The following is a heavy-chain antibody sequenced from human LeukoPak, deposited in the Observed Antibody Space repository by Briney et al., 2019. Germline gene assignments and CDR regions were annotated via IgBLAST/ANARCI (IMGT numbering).Heavy chain of an antibody. Sequence: PGGSLRLSCAASGFTFSSYGMHWVRQAPGKGLEWVAVISYDGSNKYYADSVKGRFTISRDNSKNTLYLQMNSLRAEDTAVYYCAKDRLLLFCEVYTWFDPWGQGTLVPVSA. J-gene: IGHJ5*02. CDR1: GFTFSSYG. V-gene: IGHV3-30*18. D-gene: IGHD3-10*01. CDR2: ISYDGSNK. CDR3: AKDRLLLFCEVYTWFDP.